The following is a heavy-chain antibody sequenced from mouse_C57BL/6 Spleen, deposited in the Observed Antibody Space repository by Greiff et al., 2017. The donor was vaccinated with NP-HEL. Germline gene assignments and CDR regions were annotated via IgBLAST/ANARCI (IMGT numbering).Heavy chain of an antibody. J-gene: IGHJ4*01. V-gene: IGHV2-2*01. Sequence: QVQLQQSGPGLVQPSQSLSITCTVSGFSLTSYGVHWVRQSPGKGLEWLGVIWSGGSTDYNAAFISRLSISKDNSKSHVFFKMNSLQADDTAIYYCARGEPYAMDYWGQGTSVTVSS. CDR2: IWSGGST. CDR1: GFSLTSYG. D-gene: IGHD2-13*01. CDR3: ARGEPYAMDY.